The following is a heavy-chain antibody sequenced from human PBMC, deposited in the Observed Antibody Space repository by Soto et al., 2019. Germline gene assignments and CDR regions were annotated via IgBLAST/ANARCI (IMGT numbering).Heavy chain of an antibody. J-gene: IGHJ4*02. CDR1: GFTFSDYA. CDR3: AKGGRQWLVTSDFNY. V-gene: IGHV3-30*18. D-gene: IGHD6-19*01. Sequence: VQLVESGGDVVQPGRSLRLSCAASGFTFSDYAMHWVRQAPGKGLEWVAVVSHDGRNTHYADSVKGRFTISRDSSKNTVSLERTSLRAEDTAVYYCAKGGRQWLVTSDFNYWGQGAPVTVSS. CDR2: VSHDGRNT.